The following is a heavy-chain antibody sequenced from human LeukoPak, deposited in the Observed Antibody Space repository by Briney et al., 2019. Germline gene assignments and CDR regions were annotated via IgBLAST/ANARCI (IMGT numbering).Heavy chain of an antibody. CDR3: AKTSLSDPSGHYYYMDV. D-gene: IGHD3-3*01. J-gene: IGHJ6*03. CDR1: GFKFRSYG. V-gene: IGHV3-30*18. CDR2: ISFDESNK. Sequence: GGSLRLSCAASGFKFRSYGMHWVRQAPGKGLEWVALISFDESNKYYLDSVKGRFTISRDNSKNTLYLQLNNLRIEDTALYYCAKTSLSDPSGHYYYMDVWGKGTTVTVSS.